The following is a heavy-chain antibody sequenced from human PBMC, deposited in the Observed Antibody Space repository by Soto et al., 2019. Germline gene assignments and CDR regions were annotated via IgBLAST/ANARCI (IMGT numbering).Heavy chain of an antibody. V-gene: IGHV3-13*05. CDR3: ARTARDFYGLDV. CDR1: GFTFRNYD. CDR2: ISAAGDP. D-gene: IGHD2-21*02. Sequence: EVQLVESGGGLVQPGGSLRLSCEASGFTFRNYDMHWVRQGTGKGLEWVSGISAAGDPDYADSVDGRFTIYRENAQNSFFLEMNSLRVGDKAVYYCARTARDFYGLDVWGQGTKVIVSS. J-gene: IGHJ6*02.